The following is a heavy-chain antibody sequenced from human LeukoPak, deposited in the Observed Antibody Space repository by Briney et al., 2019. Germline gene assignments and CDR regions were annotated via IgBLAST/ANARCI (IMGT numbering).Heavy chain of an antibody. J-gene: IGHJ5*02. CDR2: IYYSGST. V-gene: IGHV4-39*01. D-gene: IGHD6-6*01. CDR1: GGSISSSSYY. CDR3: ARRGLIAARFSWFDP. Sequence: PSETLSLTCTVSGGSISSSSYYWGWIRQPPGKGQEWIGSIYYSGSTYYNPSLKSRVTISVDTSKNQFSLKLSSVTAADTAVYYCARRGLIAARFSWFDPWGQGTLVTVSS.